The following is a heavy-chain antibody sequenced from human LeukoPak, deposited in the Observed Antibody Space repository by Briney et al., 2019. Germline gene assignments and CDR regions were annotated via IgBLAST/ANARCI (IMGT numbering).Heavy chain of an antibody. D-gene: IGHD2/OR15-2a*01. V-gene: IGHV1-8*03. CDR2: MNPNSGNT. J-gene: IGHJ4*02. CDR3: ARAPLTTYPW. CDR1: GYTFTSYD. Sequence: ASVKVSCKASGYTFTSYDINWVRQATGQGLEWMGWMNPNSGNTGYAQKFQGRVTITRNTSISTAYMEMSSLRFDDTAVYYCARAPLTTYPWWGQGTLVTVSS.